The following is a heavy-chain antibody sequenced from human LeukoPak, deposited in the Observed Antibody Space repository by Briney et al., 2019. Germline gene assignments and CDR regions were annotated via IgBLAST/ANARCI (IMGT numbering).Heavy chain of an antibody. CDR2: IYWDDDK. CDR1: GFSLTTSGVG. V-gene: IGHV2-5*02. D-gene: IGHD2-21*01. CDR3: AHRPGRGIPAAH. Sequence: SGPTLVKPTQTLTLTCTFSGFSLTTSGVGVTWMRQPPGKALEWLALIYWDDDKRYSPSLKSRVTITKDTSKNQVVLTMTNMDPVDTATYYCAHRPGRGIPAAHWGQGTLVTVSS. J-gene: IGHJ4*02.